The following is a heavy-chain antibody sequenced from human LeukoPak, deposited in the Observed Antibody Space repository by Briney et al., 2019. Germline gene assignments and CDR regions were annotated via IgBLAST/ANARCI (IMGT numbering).Heavy chain of an antibody. CDR3: ARGLFGRGYSTGYCSSTSSPKKAFDI. CDR1: GGTFSSYA. J-gene: IGHJ3*02. CDR2: IIPIFGTA. Sequence: SVKVSCKASGGTFSSYAISWVRQAPGQGLEWMGGIIPIFGTANYAQKFQGRVTITTDESTSTAYMELSSLRSEDTAVYYCARGLFGRGYSTGYCSSTSSPKKAFDIWGQGTMVTVSS. V-gene: IGHV1-69*05. D-gene: IGHD2-2*01.